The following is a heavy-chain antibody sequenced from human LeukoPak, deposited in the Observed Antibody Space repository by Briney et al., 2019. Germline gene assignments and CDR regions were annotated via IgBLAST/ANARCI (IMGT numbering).Heavy chain of an antibody. Sequence: GGSLRLSCAASGFTLSSYWMHWVRQAPGKGLVWVSRMNSGGSSTTYADSVKGRFTISRDNAKNALYLQMSSLRAEDTAVYHCAREAFNYGDHYFDYWGQGTLVTVSS. CDR1: GFTLSSYW. V-gene: IGHV3-74*01. J-gene: IGHJ4*02. CDR2: MNSGGSST. CDR3: AREAFNYGDHYFDY. D-gene: IGHD4-17*01.